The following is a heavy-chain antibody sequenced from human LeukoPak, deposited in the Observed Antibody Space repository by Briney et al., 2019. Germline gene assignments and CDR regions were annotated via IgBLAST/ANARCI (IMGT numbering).Heavy chain of an antibody. V-gene: IGHV3-21*01. CDR1: GFTFSSYD. J-gene: IGHJ4*02. CDR3: ARGTLGAWGW. CDR2: ISSSSNYI. D-gene: IGHD6-19*01. Sequence: TGGSLRLSCAAYGFTFSSYDMNWVRQAPGKGLEWVSSISSSSNYIHYADSAKGRFTISRDNAKNSLYLQMNSLRAEDTAVYFCARGTLGAWGWWGQGTLVTVSS.